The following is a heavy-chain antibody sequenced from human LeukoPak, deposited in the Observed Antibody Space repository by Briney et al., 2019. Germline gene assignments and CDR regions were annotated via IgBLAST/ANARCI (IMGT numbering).Heavy chain of an antibody. CDR2: ISFSGST. D-gene: IGHD6-13*01. V-gene: IGHV4-59*01. CDR1: GGSITSYY. CDR3: ARNIEAAGNFQH. Sequence: PETLSLTCTVSGGSITSYYWSWIRQPPGKGLEWIGYISFSGSTNYNPSLQSRVTISADTSKNHFALKLNSVTTADTAVYYCARNIEAAGNFQHWGQGTLVTVSS. J-gene: IGHJ1*01.